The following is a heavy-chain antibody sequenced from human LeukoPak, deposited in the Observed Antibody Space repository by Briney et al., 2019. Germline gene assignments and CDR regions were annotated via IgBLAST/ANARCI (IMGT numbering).Heavy chain of an antibody. Sequence: GGSLRLSCAASGFTFNSYAMSWVRQAPGKGLEWVSAISGTSGNVYYGECGGGRFTISRANSKNTLYLQMNSLRAEDTAIYYCARDRSFYGAPWYFDLWGRGTLVTVSS. V-gene: IGHV3-23*01. J-gene: IGHJ2*01. CDR2: ISGTSGNV. CDR3: ARDRSFYGAPWYFDL. D-gene: IGHD3-16*01. CDR1: GFTFNSYA.